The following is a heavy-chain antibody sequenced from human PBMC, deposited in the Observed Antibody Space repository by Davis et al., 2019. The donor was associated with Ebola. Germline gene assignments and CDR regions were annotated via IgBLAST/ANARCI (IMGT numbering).Heavy chain of an antibody. CDR2: ISGSGGST. CDR3: AKVVGGGSGSAAY. J-gene: IGHJ4*02. CDR1: GGSVGSDY. V-gene: IGHV3-23*01. Sequence: PSETLSLTCSVSGGSVGSDYWSWVRQAPGKGLEWVSAISGSGGSTYYADSVKGRFTISRDNSKNTLYLQMNSLRAEDTAVYYCAKVVGGGSGSAAYWGQGTLVTVSS. D-gene: IGHD3-10*01.